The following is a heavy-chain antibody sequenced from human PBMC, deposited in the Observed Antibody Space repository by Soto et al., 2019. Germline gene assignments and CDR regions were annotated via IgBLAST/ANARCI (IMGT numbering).Heavy chain of an antibody. CDR1: GYTFTSYG. CDR2: ISAYNGNT. CDR3: ARGRLADYYDFWSGYYSVPYYYGMDV. V-gene: IGHV1-18*04. J-gene: IGHJ6*02. D-gene: IGHD3-3*01. Sequence: GASVKVSCKASGYTFTSYGISWVRQAPVQGLEWMGRISAYNGNTNYAQKLQGRVTMTTDTSTSTAYMELRSLRSDDTAVYYCARGRLADYYDFWSGYYSVPYYYGMDVWGQGTTVTVSS.